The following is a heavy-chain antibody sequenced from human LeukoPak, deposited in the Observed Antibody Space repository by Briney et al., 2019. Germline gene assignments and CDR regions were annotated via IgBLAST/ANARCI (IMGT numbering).Heavy chain of an antibody. CDR2: IYSGDADT. J-gene: IGHJ4*02. V-gene: IGHV5-51*01. CDR3: ARGSNFGFRNFDS. Sequence: GEALKISCKGSGYIFINFWIGWVRQMPGKGLEWRGVIYSGDADTRYSPSFQGQVPFSVDKSLNTAYLQWNSLKPSDSAMYYCARGSNFGFRNFDSWGQGTLVTVSS. CDR1: GYIFINFW. D-gene: IGHD5-12*01.